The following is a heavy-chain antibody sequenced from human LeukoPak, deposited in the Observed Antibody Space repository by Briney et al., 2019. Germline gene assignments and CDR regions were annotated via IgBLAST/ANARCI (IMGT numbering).Heavy chain of an antibody. CDR1: TFTVSTNY. CDR2: IYTGGSP. D-gene: IGHD2-8*01. CDR3: VPLTDGLIDY. J-gene: IGHJ4*02. Sequence: GGSLRLSCAASTFTVSTNYMTWVRQAPGKGLEWVSVIYTGGSPYYADSVKGRFTISRDNSKNTLNLQMNSLRAEDTAVYYCVPLTDGLIDYWGQGTLVTVSS. V-gene: IGHV3-66*01.